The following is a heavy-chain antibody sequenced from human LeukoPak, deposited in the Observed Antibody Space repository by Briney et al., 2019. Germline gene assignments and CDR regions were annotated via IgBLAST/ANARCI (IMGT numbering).Heavy chain of an antibody. Sequence: GGSLRLSCAASGFIFSNYWMHWVRQVPGKGLLWVSRINVDGSRKIYADSVKGRFAISRDKAKNTVSLQMNSLRVDDTAVYYCVGDLLIGGGSWSVPSLDSWGQGILVTVSS. CDR1: GFIFSNYW. V-gene: IGHV3-74*01. CDR3: VGDLLIGGGSWSVPSLDS. CDR2: INVDGSRK. J-gene: IGHJ4*02. D-gene: IGHD1-14*01.